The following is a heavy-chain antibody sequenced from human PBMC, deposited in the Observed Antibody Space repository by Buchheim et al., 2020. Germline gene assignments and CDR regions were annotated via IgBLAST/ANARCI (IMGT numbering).Heavy chain of an antibody. J-gene: IGHJ6*02. CDR3: ARGRGAMRVVVTTFYYYYGMDV. Sequence: QVQLQQWGAGLLKPSETLSLTCAVYGGSFSGYYWSWIRQPPGKGLEWIGEINHSGSTNYNPSLKSRVTISVDTSKNQFSLKLSSVTAADTAVYYCARGRGAMRVVVTTFYYYYGMDVWGQGTT. CDR1: GGSFSGYY. V-gene: IGHV4-34*01. CDR2: INHSGST. D-gene: IGHD3-22*01.